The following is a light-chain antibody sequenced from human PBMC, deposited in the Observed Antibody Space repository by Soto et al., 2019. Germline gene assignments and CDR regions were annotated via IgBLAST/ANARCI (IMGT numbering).Light chain of an antibody. CDR2: EVS. Sequence: QYALTQPASVSGSPGQSITISCTGTSSDVGGYNYVSWYQQHPGKAPKLMIYEVSNRPSGVSNRFSGSKSGNTASLTISGLQAEDEADYYCSSYTSSSTSYVVFGGGTKVTVL. V-gene: IGLV2-14*01. J-gene: IGLJ2*01. CDR3: SSYTSSSTSYVV. CDR1: SSDVGGYNY.